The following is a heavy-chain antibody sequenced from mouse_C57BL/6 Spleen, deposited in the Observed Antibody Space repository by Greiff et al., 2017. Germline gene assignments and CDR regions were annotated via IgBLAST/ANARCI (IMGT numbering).Heavy chain of an antibody. J-gene: IGHJ2*01. V-gene: IGHV1-69*01. D-gene: IGHD1-1*01. CDR2: IDPSDSYT. Sequence: QVQLKQPGAELVMPGASVKLSCKASGYTFTSYWMHWVKQRPGQGLEWIGEIDPSDSYTNYNQKFKGKSTLTVDKSSSTAYMQLSSLTSEDSAVYYCARRYYGSDVFDYWGQGTTLTVSS. CDR1: GYTFTSYW. CDR3: ARRYYGSDVFDY.